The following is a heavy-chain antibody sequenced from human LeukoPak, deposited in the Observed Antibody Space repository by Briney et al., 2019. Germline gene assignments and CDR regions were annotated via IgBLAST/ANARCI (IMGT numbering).Heavy chain of an antibody. CDR2: ISYDGSNK. CDR1: GFTFSSYA. Sequence: GGSLRLSCAASGFTFSSYAMHWVRQAPGKGLEWVAVISYDGSNKYYADTVKGRFTISRDTSKNTLFLQINSLRADDTAVYYCARDRAYPNDVFDIWGQGTMVTVSS. CDR3: ARDRAYPNDVFDI. D-gene: IGHD2-21*01. V-gene: IGHV3-30*04. J-gene: IGHJ3*02.